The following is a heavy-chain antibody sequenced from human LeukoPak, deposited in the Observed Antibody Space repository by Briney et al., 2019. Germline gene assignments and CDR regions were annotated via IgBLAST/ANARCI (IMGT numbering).Heavy chain of an antibody. Sequence: GSLRLSCAASAFTLSSYAMNWVRQAPGKGLEWVSVISGSGGGIYYADSVKGRFTISRDNSKNTVYLQMNSLRAADTAVYYCAKATPVVTLKDYWGRGTLVTVSS. J-gene: IGHJ4*02. D-gene: IGHD4-23*01. CDR2: ISGSGGGI. CDR1: AFTLSSYA. CDR3: AKATPVVTLKDY. V-gene: IGHV3-23*01.